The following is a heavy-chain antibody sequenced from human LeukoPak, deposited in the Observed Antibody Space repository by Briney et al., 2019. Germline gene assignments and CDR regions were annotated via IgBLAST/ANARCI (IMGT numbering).Heavy chain of an antibody. V-gene: IGHV1-8*02. Sequence: ASVKVSCKASGYTFTGYYMHWVRQAPGQGLEWMGWMNPNSGNTGYAQKFQGRVTMTRNTSISTAYMELSSLRSEDTAVYYCAREPVEGITGTTADYYYYYMDVWGKGTTVTISS. CDR2: MNPNSGNT. CDR3: AREPVEGITGTTADYYYYYMDV. CDR1: GYTFTGYY. J-gene: IGHJ6*03. D-gene: IGHD1-20*01.